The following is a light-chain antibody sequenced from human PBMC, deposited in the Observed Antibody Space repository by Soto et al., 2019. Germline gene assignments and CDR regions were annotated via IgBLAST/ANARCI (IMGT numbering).Light chain of an antibody. J-gene: IGKJ4*01. CDR1: QSVRSGH. CDR2: GAS. CDR3: QQYDSSPLT. V-gene: IGKV3-20*01. Sequence: EIVLTQSPGTLSLSRGERATLSCRASQSVRSGHLAWYQQKPGQAPRLLIYGASSMAAGIPDRFSGSGSGTDFTLTISRLEPEDFAVYYCQQYDSSPLTFGGGTKVEIK.